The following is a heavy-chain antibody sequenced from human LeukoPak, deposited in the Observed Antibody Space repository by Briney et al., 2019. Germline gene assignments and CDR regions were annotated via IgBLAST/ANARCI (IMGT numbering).Heavy chain of an antibody. J-gene: IGHJ4*02. V-gene: IGHV4-4*07. CDR1: GGSISSYY. CDR3: ARDRPTYYYGSGSHWEGGY. D-gene: IGHD3-10*01. CDR2: IYTSGST. Sequence: SETLSLTCTVSGGSISSYYWSWIRQPAGKGLEWIGRIYTSGSTNYNPSLKSRVTMSVDTSKNQFSLKLSSVTAADTAVYYCARDRPTYYYGSGSHWEGGYWGQGTLVTVSS.